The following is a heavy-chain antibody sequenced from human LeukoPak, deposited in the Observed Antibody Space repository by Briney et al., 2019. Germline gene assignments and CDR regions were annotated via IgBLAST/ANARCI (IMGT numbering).Heavy chain of an antibody. V-gene: IGHV3-48*01. CDR2: ISSSSSTI. J-gene: IGHJ4*02. Sequence: GGSLRLSCAASGFTFSSDTTNWVRQAPGKGREWVSYISSSSSTIYYADSVKGRFTISRDNPEKPLYLQMNSLRAEDTAVYYCAKDRYTMVRGVILGQFDYWGQGTLVTVSS. CDR1: GFTFSSDT. CDR3: AKDRYTMVRGVILGQFDY. D-gene: IGHD3-10*01.